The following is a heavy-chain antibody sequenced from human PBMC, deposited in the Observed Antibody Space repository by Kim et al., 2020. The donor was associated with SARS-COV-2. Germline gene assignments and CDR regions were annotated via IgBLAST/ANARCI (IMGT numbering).Heavy chain of an antibody. J-gene: IGHJ6*02. CDR1: GGSISSGGYY. D-gene: IGHD3-22*01. V-gene: IGHV4-31*03. CDR3: ARAPGYYDSSGYYYYYGMDV. CDR2: IYYSGST. Sequence: SETLSLTCTVSGGSISSGGYYWSWIRQHPWKGLEWIGYIYYSGSTYYNPSLKSRVTISVDTSKNQFSLKLSSVTAADTAVYYCARAPGYYDSSGYYYYYGMDVWGQGTTVTVSS.